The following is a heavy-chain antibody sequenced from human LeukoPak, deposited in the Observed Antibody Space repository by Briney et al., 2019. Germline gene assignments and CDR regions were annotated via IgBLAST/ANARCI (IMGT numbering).Heavy chain of an antibody. Sequence: SETLSLTCAVYGGSFSGYYWSWIRQPPGKGLEWIGEIYHSGSTYYNPSLKSRVTISVDTSKNQFSLKLSSVTAADTAVYYCAREEDYWGQGTLVTVSS. CDR1: GGSFSGYY. V-gene: IGHV4-34*01. J-gene: IGHJ4*02. CDR3: AREEDY. CDR2: IYHSGST.